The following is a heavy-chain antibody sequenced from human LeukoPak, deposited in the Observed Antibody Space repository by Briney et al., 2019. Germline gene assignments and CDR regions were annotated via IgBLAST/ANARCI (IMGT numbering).Heavy chain of an antibody. CDR1: GYTFTGYY. J-gene: IGHJ5*02. D-gene: IGHD3-9*01. V-gene: IGHV1-2*02. Sequence: ASVKVSCKASGYTFTGYYMHWVRQAPGQGLEWMGWINPNSGGTNYAQKFQGRVTMTRDTSISTAYMELSRLRSDDTAVYYCARVVYDILTGYNWFDPWGQGTLVTVSS. CDR3: ARVVYDILTGYNWFDP. CDR2: INPNSGGT.